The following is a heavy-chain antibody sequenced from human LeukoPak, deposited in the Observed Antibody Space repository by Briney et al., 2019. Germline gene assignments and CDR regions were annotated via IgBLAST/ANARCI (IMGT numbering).Heavy chain of an antibody. V-gene: IGHV3-13*01. J-gene: IGHJ4*02. Sequence: GGSLRLSGAAPDFTFRSTDRHWFRQATEKGLKWASVMVIDSDTHYPGSVKGRFTISRENARNSLYLQMNSLTAGDTAVYYCARGERPPSTVTTGGSFDHWGQGTLVTVSS. D-gene: IGHD4-17*01. CDR1: DFTFRSTD. CDR3: ARGERPPSTVTTGGSFDH. CDR2: MVIDSDT.